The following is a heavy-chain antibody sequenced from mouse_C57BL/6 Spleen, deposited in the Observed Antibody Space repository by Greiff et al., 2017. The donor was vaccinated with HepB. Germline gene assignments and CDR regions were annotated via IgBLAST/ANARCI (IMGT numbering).Heavy chain of an antibody. V-gene: IGHV5-4*01. Sequence: EVQLVESGGGLVKPGGSLKLSCAASGFTFSSYAMSWVRQTPEKRLEWVATISDGGSYTYYPDNVKGRFTISRDNAKNNLYLQMSQLKSEDTAMYYCASDGYSYAMDYWGQGTSVTVSS. CDR1: GFTFSSYA. CDR2: ISDGGSYT. D-gene: IGHD2-3*01. CDR3: ASDGYSYAMDY. J-gene: IGHJ4*01.